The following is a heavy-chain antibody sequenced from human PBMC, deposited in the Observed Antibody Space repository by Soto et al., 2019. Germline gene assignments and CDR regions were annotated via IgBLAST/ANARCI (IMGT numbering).Heavy chain of an antibody. CDR1: GYTFITYG. V-gene: IGHV1-18*01. D-gene: IGHD3-22*01. CDR2: ISTYNGNT. CDR3: ARGPTDYYDNSANYFLDY. Sequence: QVQLVQSGAEVKKPGASVKVSCKASGYTFITYGVSWVRQAPGQGLDWLGWISTYNGNTRYAERLQGRVTMTTDTTTNTAYMELRNLRSDDTAVDYCARGPTDYYDNSANYFLDYWGQGTLVTGSS. J-gene: IGHJ4*02.